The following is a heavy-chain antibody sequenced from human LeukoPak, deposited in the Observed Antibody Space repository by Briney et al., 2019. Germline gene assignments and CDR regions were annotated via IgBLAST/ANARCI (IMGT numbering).Heavy chain of an antibody. CDR3: ARLNSGSYYSYYYYMDV. V-gene: IGHV4-38-2*02. D-gene: IGHD3-10*01. CDR1: GYSISSGYY. CDR2: IYYSGST. J-gene: IGHJ6*03. Sequence: SETLSLTCTVSGYSISSGYYWGWIRQPPGKGLEWIGSIYYSGSTYYNPSLKSRVTISVDTSKNQFSLKLSSVTAADTAVYYCARLNSGSYYSYYYYMDVWGKGTTVTISS.